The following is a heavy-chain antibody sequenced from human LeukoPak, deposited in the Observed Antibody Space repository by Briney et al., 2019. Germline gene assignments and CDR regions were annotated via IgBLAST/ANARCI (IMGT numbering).Heavy chain of an antibody. D-gene: IGHD4-23*01. J-gene: IGHJ6*02. V-gene: IGHV3-30*14. CDR1: GFTFSRYA. CDR2: ISYDANIGSNK. CDR3: ARVTVVDYYYYGMDV. Sequence: PGGSLRLSCATSGFTFSRYAMHWVRQAPGKGLEWVALISYDANIGSNKYYADSVKGRFTISRDNSKNTLYLQMNGLRVEDTAVYYCARVTVVDYYYYGMDVWGQGTTVTVSS.